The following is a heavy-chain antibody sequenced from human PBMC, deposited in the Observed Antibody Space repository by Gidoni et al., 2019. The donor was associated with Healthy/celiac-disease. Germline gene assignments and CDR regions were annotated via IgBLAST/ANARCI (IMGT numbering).Heavy chain of an antibody. D-gene: IGHD5-18*01. V-gene: IGHV1-2*02. CDR1: GYTFTGDS. CDR2: INPNSGGT. J-gene: IGHJ6*02. Sequence: QVQLVQSGAEVKKPGSSVKVSCTASGYTFTGDSMHWVRQAPGQGLEWMGWINPNSGGTNYAQKFQGRVTMTRDTSISTAYMELSRLRSDDTAVYYCATTPKVGYSYGLNWSTYYYYGMDVWGQGTTVTVSS. CDR3: ATTPKVGYSYGLNWSTYYYYGMDV.